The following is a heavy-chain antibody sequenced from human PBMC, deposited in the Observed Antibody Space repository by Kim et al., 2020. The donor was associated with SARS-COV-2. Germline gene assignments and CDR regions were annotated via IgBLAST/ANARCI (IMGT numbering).Heavy chain of an antibody. CDR3: ARDVEYPGNFDY. Sequence: GGSLRLSCAASGFTFSSYAMHWVRQAPGKGLEWVAVISYDGSNKYYVDSVKGRFTISRDNSKNTLYLQMNSLRAEDTAVYYCARDVEYPGNFDYWGQGTLVTVSS. CDR2: ISYDGSNK. J-gene: IGHJ4*02. V-gene: IGHV3-30*04. D-gene: IGHD3-10*01. CDR1: GFTFSSYA.